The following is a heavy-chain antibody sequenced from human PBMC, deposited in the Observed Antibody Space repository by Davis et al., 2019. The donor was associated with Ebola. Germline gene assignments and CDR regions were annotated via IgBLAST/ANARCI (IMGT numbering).Heavy chain of an antibody. CDR1: GFTFSSYA. CDR2: ISYDGSNK. J-gene: IGHJ6*02. D-gene: IGHD3-16*01. CDR3: VKGSRSLYYYYYGMDV. V-gene: IGHV3-30*04. Sequence: GESLKISCAASGFTFSSYAMHWVRQAPGKGLEWVAVISYDGSNKYYADSVKGRFTISRDNSKNTLYLQMSSLRAEDTAVYYCVKGSRSLYYYYYGMDVWGQGTTVTVSS.